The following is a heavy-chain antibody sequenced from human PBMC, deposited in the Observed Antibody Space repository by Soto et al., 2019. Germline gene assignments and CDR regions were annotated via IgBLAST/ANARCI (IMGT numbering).Heavy chain of an antibody. CDR1: GYTFTTHG. CDR2: VRGDNGHT. D-gene: IGHD2-2*01. CDR3: ATDVGYCRSGTCYREWFNP. V-gene: IGHV1-18*01. Sequence: QVQLVQSGAEVKKPGASVKVSCKASGYTFTTHGISWVRQVPGQGLEWMGWVRGDNGHTNYAQSLQGRVTMTTDTCKNTANWELRLLSSDDRAVYYSATDVGYCRSGTCYREWFNPWGQGTLVSVSS. J-gene: IGHJ5*02.